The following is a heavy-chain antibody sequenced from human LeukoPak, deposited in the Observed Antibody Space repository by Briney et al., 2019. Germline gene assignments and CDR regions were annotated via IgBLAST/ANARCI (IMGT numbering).Heavy chain of an antibody. J-gene: IGHJ6*03. CDR3: ARADGDYVHYYYYYMDV. V-gene: IGHV4-34*01. Sequence: PSETLSLTCAVYGRSFSDYYWGWIRQPPGKGLEWIGSIYYSGSTYYNPSLKSRVTISVDTSKNQFSLKLSSVTAADTAVYYCARADGDYVHYYYYYMDVWGKGTTVTVSS. D-gene: IGHD4-17*01. CDR1: GRSFSDYY. CDR2: IYYSGST.